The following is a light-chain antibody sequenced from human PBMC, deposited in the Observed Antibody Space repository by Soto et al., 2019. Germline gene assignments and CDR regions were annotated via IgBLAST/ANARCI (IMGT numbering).Light chain of an antibody. CDR2: DAS. V-gene: IGKV1-5*01. CDR1: QSISSW. CDR3: QQYNSYSPIF. Sequence: DIQMTQSPSTLSASVGDRVTITCRASQSISSWLAWYQQKPGKAPKLLIYDASSLESGVPSRFSGSGSGTEFTLTISSLQPDDFATYYCQQYNSYSPIFFGGGTKVEIK. J-gene: IGKJ4*01.